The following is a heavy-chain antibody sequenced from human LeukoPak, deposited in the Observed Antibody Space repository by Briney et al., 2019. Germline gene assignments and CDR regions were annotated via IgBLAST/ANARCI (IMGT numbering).Heavy chain of an antibody. V-gene: IGHV3-23*01. CDR2: ISGSGDST. CDR1: GFTFSSYA. D-gene: IGHD3-10*01. J-gene: IGHJ6*02. CDR3: AKVRITMVRGVTDV. Sequence: GGSLRLSCAASGFTFSSYAMSWVRQAPGKGLEWVSAISGSGDSTYYADSVKGRFTISGDNSKNTLYLQMNSLRAEDTAVYYCAKVRITMVRGVTDVWGQGTTVTVSS.